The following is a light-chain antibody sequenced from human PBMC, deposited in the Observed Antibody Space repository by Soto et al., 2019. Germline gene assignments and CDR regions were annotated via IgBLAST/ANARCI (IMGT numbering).Light chain of an antibody. CDR3: QAWDSSTLYV. J-gene: IGLJ1*01. CDR1: KLGDKY. V-gene: IGLV3-1*01. Sequence: YELTQPPSVSVSPGQTASITCSGDKLGDKYACWYQQKPGQSPVLVIYQDSKRPSGIPERFSGSNSGNTATLTISGTQAMDEAYYYCQAWDSSTLYVFGTGTKVTVL. CDR2: QDS.